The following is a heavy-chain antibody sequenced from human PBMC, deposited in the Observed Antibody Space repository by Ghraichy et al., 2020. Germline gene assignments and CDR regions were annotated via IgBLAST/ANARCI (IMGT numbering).Heavy chain of an antibody. V-gene: IGHV3-11*04. J-gene: IGHJ1*01. CDR3: ATDTGGDKYFQH. CDR2: SGSGRTI. D-gene: IGHD1-14*01. Sequence: SGSGRTIYYADSVKGRFTISRDNAKNSLYLQMNSLRAEDTAVYYCATDTGGDKYFQHWGQGTLVTVSS.